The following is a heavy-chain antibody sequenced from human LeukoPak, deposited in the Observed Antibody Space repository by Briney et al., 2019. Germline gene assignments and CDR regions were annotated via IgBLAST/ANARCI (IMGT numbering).Heavy chain of an antibody. J-gene: IGHJ6*03. Sequence: SETLSLTCAVYGGSFSGYYWSWIRHPPGKGWEGIGSIHYSGSTYYSPSLKSRVTISVDTSKNQFSLKLSSVTAADTAVYYCARDRQWLRLSYYYMDVWGKGTTVTVSS. CDR3: ARDRQWLRLSYYYMDV. V-gene: IGHV4-34*01. CDR1: GGSFSGYY. CDR2: IHYSGST. D-gene: IGHD5-12*01.